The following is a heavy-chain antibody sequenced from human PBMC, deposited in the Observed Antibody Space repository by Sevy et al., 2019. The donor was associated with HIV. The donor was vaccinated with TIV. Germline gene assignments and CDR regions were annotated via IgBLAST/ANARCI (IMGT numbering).Heavy chain of an antibody. CDR1: GGSISSSSYY. J-gene: IGHJ2*01. CDR2: LCSTGST. Sequence: SETLSLTCTVSGGSISSSSYYWGWIRQPPGKGLEWIGSLCSTGSTSYNPSLRSRATVSADTSKNQFSLKLDSVSAADTAVYYCATPRASGWSEGTVCYLDLWGRGTLVTVSS. CDR3: ATPRASGWSEGTVCYLDL. D-gene: IGHD6-19*01. V-gene: IGHV4-39*01.